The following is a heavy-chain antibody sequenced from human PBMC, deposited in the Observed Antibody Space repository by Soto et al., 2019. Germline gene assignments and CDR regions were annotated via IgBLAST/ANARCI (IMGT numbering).Heavy chain of an antibody. V-gene: IGHV3-21*01. CDR2: ISSSSSYI. Sequence: EVQLVESGGGLVKPGGSLRLSCAASGFTFSSYSMNWVRQAPGKGLEWVSSISSSSSYIYYADSVKGRFTISRDNAKNSLYLQMNSLRAEDTAVYYCARGGPPTVTTFWYFDLWGRGTLVTVSS. D-gene: IGHD4-17*01. CDR1: GFTFSSYS. CDR3: ARGGPPTVTTFWYFDL. J-gene: IGHJ2*01.